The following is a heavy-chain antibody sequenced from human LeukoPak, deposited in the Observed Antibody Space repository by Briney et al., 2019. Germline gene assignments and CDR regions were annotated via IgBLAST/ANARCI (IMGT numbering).Heavy chain of an antibody. V-gene: IGHV3-23*01. CDR1: GFTFSSYA. CDR2: ISGSGGST. J-gene: IGHJ4*02. Sequence: PGGSLRLSCAASGFTFSSYAMSWVRQAPGKGLEWVSAISGSGGSTYYADSVKGRFTISRDNPKNTLYLQMNSLRAEDTAVYYCAKGKISSATRYYFDYWGQGTLVTVSS. D-gene: IGHD5-24*01. CDR3: AKGKISSATRYYFDY.